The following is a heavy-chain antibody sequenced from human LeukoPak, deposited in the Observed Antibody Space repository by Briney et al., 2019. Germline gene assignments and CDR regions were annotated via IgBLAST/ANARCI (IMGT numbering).Heavy chain of an antibody. D-gene: IGHD3-10*01. Sequence: GGSLRLSCAASGFSFGSYSMNWVRQAPGKGLEWVSSISSSSSYIYYTDSVKGRFTISRDNAKNSLYLQMNSLRAEGTAVYYCARDTTYGSGTYSFDYWGQGTLVTVSS. CDR1: GFSFGSYS. CDR2: ISSSSSYI. V-gene: IGHV3-21*01. CDR3: ARDTTYGSGTYSFDY. J-gene: IGHJ4*02.